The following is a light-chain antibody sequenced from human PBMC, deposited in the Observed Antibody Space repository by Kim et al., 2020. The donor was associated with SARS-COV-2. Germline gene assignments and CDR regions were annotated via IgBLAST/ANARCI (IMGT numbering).Light chain of an antibody. CDR3: QQYGSTPYT. J-gene: IGKJ2*01. V-gene: IGKV3-20*01. CDR1: QSVSNNY. CDR2: GAS. Sequence: EIVLTQSPGTLSLSPGERATLSCRASQSVSNNYLAWYQQKPGQAPRLLIYGASSRATGIPDRFSGSGSGTDFTLTISRLEPEDFAVYYCQQYGSTPYTFGQGTNLEI.